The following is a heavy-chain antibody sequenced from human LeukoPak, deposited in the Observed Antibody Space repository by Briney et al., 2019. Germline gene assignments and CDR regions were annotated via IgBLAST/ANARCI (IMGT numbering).Heavy chain of an antibody. Sequence: GGSLRLSCAASGFTFSSYWMSWVRQAPGKGLEWVANIKQDGSEKYYVDSVKGRFTISRDNAKNSLYLQMNSLRAENTAVYYCASETSGDYYDSSGYYYWVQRAFDYWGQGTLVTVSS. J-gene: IGHJ4*02. CDR1: GFTFSSYW. CDR2: IKQDGSEK. CDR3: ASETSGDYYDSSGYYYWVQRAFDY. V-gene: IGHV3-7*01. D-gene: IGHD3-22*01.